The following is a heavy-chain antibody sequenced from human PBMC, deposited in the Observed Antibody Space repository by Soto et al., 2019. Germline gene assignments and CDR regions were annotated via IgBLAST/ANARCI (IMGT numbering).Heavy chain of an antibody. Sequence: GGSLRLSCAASGFTFNIYWMSWVRQAPGKGLEWVANIKQDGSEKYYVDSVKGRFTISRDNAKNSVYLQMNSLRAEDTAVYYCAREEGRYCSSTTCYFRFDPWGQGTLVTVSS. V-gene: IGHV3-7*01. D-gene: IGHD2-2*01. CDR1: GFTFNIYW. CDR3: AREEGRYCSSTTCYFRFDP. J-gene: IGHJ5*02. CDR2: IKQDGSEK.